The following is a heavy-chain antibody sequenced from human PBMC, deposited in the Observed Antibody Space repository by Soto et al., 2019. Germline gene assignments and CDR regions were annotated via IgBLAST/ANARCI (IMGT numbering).Heavy chain of an antibody. D-gene: IGHD4-4*01. V-gene: IGHV3-23*01. Sequence: GSLRLSCEATGFTFNDYAMSWVRQAPGKGLEWVSLISGSGGSTYYADSVKGRFTISRDNSRNTLYLQMNTLRAEDTAVYYCAKHGTTIIPNWFDPWGLGTLVTVSS. CDR2: ISGSGGST. CDR3: AKHGTTIIPNWFDP. CDR1: GFTFNDYA. J-gene: IGHJ5*02.